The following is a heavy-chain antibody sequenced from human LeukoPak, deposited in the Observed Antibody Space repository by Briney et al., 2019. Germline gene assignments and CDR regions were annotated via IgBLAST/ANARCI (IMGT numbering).Heavy chain of an antibody. CDR3: ASPYCSSTSCYARNWYFDL. J-gene: IGHJ2*01. CDR1: GYTFTVYY. Sequence: ASVKVSFKASGYTFTVYYMHWVRQAPGQGLEWMGWINPNSGGTNYAQKFQGRVTITRDTSISTAYMELSRLRSDDTAVYYCASPYCSSTSCYARNWYFDLWGRGTLVTVSS. V-gene: IGHV1-2*02. CDR2: INPNSGGT. D-gene: IGHD2-2*01.